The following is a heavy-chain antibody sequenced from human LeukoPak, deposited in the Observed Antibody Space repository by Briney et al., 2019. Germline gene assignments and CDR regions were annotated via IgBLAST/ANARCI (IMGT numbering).Heavy chain of an antibody. Sequence: PGRSLRLSCAASGFTFSRYWMSWVRQAPGKGLEWVANIKQDGSEKYYVASVKGRFTIARDNARNSRYLQMNSLRAEDTAVYYCARVNPLMAPGAFDIWGQGTMVTVSS. J-gene: IGHJ3*02. CDR3: ARVNPLMAPGAFDI. CDR1: GFTFSRYW. CDR2: IKQDGSEK. V-gene: IGHV3-7*01. D-gene: IGHD2-8*01.